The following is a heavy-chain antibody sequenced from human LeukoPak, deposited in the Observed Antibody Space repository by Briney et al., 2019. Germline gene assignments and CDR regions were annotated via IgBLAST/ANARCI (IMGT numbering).Heavy chain of an antibody. D-gene: IGHD3-10*01. J-gene: IGHJ4*02. CDR1: GGSFSGYY. CDR3: ARKGFGSGSYSY. Sequence: SETLSLTCAVYGGSFSGYYWSWIRQPPGKGLEWIGEINHSGSTNYNPSLKSRVTISVDTSKNQFSLKLSPVTAADTAVYYCARKGFGSGSYSYWGQGTLVTVSS. CDR2: INHSGST. V-gene: IGHV4-34*01.